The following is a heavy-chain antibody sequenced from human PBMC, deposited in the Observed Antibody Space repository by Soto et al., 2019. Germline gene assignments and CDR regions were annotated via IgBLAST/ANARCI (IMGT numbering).Heavy chain of an antibody. V-gene: IGHV4-39*01. CDR1: GGSISSSSYY. CDR2: IYYSGST. J-gene: IGHJ6*03. Sequence: SETLSLTCTVSGGSISSSSYYWGWIRQPPGKGLEWIGSIYYSGSTYYNPSLKSRVTISVDTSKNQFSLKLSSVTAADTAVYYCARHRVWQNDHYMDVWGKGTTVTVSS. D-gene: IGHD1-1*01. CDR3: ARHRVWQNDHYMDV.